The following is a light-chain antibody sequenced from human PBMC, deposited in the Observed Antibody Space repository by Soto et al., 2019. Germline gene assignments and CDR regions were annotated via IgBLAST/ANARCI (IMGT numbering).Light chain of an antibody. CDR1: QSISSN. V-gene: IGKV3-15*01. CDR2: AAS. J-gene: IGKJ1*01. CDR3: QQYYNWPRT. Sequence: EIVMTQPAPTLSVLPGDGATLSCRASQSISSNLAWYQQKPGQAPRLLTYAASTRATGIPARFSGSGSGTEFTLTISSLQPEDFAVYYCQQYYNWPRTFGQGTKVDIK.